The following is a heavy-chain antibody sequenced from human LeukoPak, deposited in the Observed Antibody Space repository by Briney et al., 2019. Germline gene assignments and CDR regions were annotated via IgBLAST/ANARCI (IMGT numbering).Heavy chain of an antibody. CDR1: GGTFSSYA. V-gene: IGHV1-69*13. D-gene: IGHD5-18*01. J-gene: IGHJ6*02. Sequence: KPGASVKVSCKASGGTFSSYAISWVRQAPGQGLEWMGGIIPIFGTANYAQKFQGRATITADESTSTAYMELSSLRSEDTAVYYCARDTHKEGYSYGYVLENYGMDVWGQGTTVTVSS. CDR2: IIPIFGTA. CDR3: ARDTHKEGYSYGYVLENYGMDV.